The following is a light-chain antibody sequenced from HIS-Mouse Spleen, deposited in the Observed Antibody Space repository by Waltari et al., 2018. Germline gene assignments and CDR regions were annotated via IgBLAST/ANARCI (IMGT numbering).Light chain of an antibody. CDR3: YSTDSSGNHRV. CDR1: ALPTKY. J-gene: IGLJ2*01. Sequence: SYELTQQPSVSVSPGQTARIPCSGDALPTKYAYWYQQKSGQAPVLVIYEDSKRPSGIPERFSGSSSGTMATLTISGAQVEDEADYYCYSTDSSGNHRVFGGGTKLTVL. V-gene: IGLV3-10*01. CDR2: EDS.